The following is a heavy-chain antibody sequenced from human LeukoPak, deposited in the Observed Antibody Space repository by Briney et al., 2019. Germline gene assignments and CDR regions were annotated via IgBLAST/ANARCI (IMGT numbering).Heavy chain of an antibody. J-gene: IGHJ4*02. D-gene: IGHD3-3*01. Sequence: GASVKVSCKVSGYTLTELSMHWVRQAPGKGLEWMGGFDPEDGETIHAQKFQGRVTMTEDTSTDTAYMELSSLRSEDTAVYYCATVVVLRFLEWYSALGYWGQGTLVTVSS. V-gene: IGHV1-24*01. CDR1: GYTLTELS. CDR2: FDPEDGET. CDR3: ATVVVLRFLEWYSALGY.